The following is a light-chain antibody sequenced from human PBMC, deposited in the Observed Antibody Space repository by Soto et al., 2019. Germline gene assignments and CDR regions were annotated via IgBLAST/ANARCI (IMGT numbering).Light chain of an antibody. CDR1: QDIGKN. CDR3: QQYGSSWT. V-gene: IGKV1-33*01. CDR2: DAS. Sequence: DIQMTQSPASLAVSVWDRFTITFQASQDIGKNLNWYQQKPVKAPKLLIYDASNLETGVPSRFSGSGSGTDFTLTISRLEPEDFAVYYCQQYGSSWTFGQGTKVDIK. J-gene: IGKJ1*01.